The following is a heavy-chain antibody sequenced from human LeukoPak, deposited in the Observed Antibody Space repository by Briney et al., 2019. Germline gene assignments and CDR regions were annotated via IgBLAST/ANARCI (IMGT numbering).Heavy chain of an antibody. CDR1: GFTFSSYA. Sequence: GGSLRLSCAASGFTFSSYAMHWVRQAPGKGLEWVANIKQDGSEKYYVDSVKGRFTISRDNAKNSLYLQMNSLRAEDTAVYYCARDVDLDYWGQGTLVTVSS. D-gene: IGHD5-12*01. CDR3: ARDVDLDY. CDR2: IKQDGSEK. J-gene: IGHJ4*02. V-gene: IGHV3-7*01.